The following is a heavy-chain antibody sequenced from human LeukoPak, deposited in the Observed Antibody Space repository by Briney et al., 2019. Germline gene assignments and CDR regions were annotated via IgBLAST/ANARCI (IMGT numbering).Heavy chain of an antibody. CDR1: GLNFSSRW. CDR2: IKEDGSEK. D-gene: IGHD1-20*01. V-gene: IGHV3-7*03. Sequence: GGSLRLSCAASGLNFSSRWMNWVRQAPGQGLEWVASIKEDGSEKHYVDSVKGRFTISRDNGKNSLYLQMNSLRAEDTAVYYCARDPGGITGTTDYWGQGTLVTVSS. CDR3: ARDPGGITGTTDY. J-gene: IGHJ4*02.